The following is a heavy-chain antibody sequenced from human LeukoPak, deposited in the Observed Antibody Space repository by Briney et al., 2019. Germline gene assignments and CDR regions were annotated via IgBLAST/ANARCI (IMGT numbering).Heavy chain of an antibody. Sequence: ASVKVSCKASGYAFTSYGITWVRLAPGQGLEWMGWISTYNGDTNYAQSLQGRVTMTTDTSTSTAYMELRSLRSDDTAIYYCARGRGSTSRYWGQGTLVTVSS. V-gene: IGHV1-18*01. D-gene: IGHD5-12*01. CDR3: ARGRGSTSRY. CDR1: GYAFTSYG. CDR2: ISTYNGDT. J-gene: IGHJ4*02.